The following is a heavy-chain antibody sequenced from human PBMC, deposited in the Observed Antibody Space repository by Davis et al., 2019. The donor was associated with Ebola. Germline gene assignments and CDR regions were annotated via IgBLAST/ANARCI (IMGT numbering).Heavy chain of an antibody. CDR3: ARALGYYDILTGYYPYYFDY. CDR1: GYTFTSYD. J-gene: IGHJ4*02. CDR2: IIPIFGTA. D-gene: IGHD3-9*01. V-gene: IGHV1-69*13. Sequence: SVKVSCKASGYTFTSYDINWVRQATGQGLEWMGGIIPIFGTANYAQKFQGRVTITADESTSTAYMELSSLRSEDTAVYYCARALGYYDILTGYYPYYFDYWGQGTLVTVSS.